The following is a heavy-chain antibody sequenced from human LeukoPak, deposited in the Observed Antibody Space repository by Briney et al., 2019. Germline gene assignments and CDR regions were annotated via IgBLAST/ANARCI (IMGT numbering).Heavy chain of an antibody. CDR2: TSANNGKR. CDR1: GYSFGIFG. CDR3: ARVGVVVPAAWFDP. D-gene: IGHD2-2*01. J-gene: IGHJ5*02. V-gene: IGHV1-18*01. Sequence: ASVTVSCKASGYSFGIFGTSWVRQARGQGVEGMGWTSANNGKRNYAQNLQGRVAMTTDTSTSTAYMELRSLRSADTAVYSCARVGVVVPAAWFDPWGQGTLVTVSS.